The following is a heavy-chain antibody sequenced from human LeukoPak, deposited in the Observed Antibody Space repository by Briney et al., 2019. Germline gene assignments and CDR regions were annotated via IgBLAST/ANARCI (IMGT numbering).Heavy chain of an antibody. J-gene: IGHJ4*02. CDR3: ARGKGSESGYDYFLDY. V-gene: IGHV3-30-3*01. Sequence: PGRSLRLSCAASGFTFSSYAMRWVRQAPGKGLEWVTLFSYDGSSKYYADSVRGRFTISRDNSKNTLYLQMNSLRADDSAVYYCARGKGSESGYDYFLDYWGQGTLVTVSS. D-gene: IGHD5-12*01. CDR2: FSYDGSSK. CDR1: GFTFSSYA.